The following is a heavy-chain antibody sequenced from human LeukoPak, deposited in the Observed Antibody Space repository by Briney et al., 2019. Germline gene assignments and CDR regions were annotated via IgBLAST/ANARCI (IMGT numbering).Heavy chain of an antibody. V-gene: IGHV3-21*01. CDR1: GFTFSSYS. J-gene: IGHJ5*02. CDR3: AKCSRAGYASGWCNWMDP. CDR2: ISSSSSYI. Sequence: GGSLRLSCAASGFTFSSYSMNWVRQAPGKGLEWVSSISSSSSYIYYADSVKGRFTISRDNAKNSLYLQMNSLRAEDTAVYYCAKCSRAGYASGWCNWMDPWGQGTLVTVSS. D-gene: IGHD6-19*01.